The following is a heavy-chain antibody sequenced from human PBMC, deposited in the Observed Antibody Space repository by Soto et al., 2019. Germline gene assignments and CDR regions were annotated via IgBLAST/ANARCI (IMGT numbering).Heavy chain of an antibody. D-gene: IGHD3-10*01. CDR3: ERGRRWVYYGSGGPRFDP. Sequence: SEALSLTCAVYGGSFSGYYWSWIRQPPGKGLEGIGEINHSGSTNDNPSLKSRVTISVDTSKNQFSLKLSSVTAADTAVYYCERGRRWVYYGSGGPRFDPWGQGTLVTVS. V-gene: IGHV4-34*01. CDR1: GGSFSGYY. CDR2: INHSGST. J-gene: IGHJ5*02.